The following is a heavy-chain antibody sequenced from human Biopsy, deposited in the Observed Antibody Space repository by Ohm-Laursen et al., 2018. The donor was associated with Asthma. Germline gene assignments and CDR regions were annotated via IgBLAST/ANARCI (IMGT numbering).Heavy chain of an antibody. D-gene: IGHD4-17*01. CDR3: AREVSTVDYGYYYFAMDV. J-gene: IGHJ6*02. Sequence: SSVKVSCMAHGDILSSFGIKWVRKAPGQGLEWMGGVIPIYGTTRTAQKFQGRVTITADGSTSSAYMELSSLTSEDSAVYYCAREVSTVDYGYYYFAMDVWGQGTTVTVSS. V-gene: IGHV1-69*01. CDR1: GDILSSFG. CDR2: VIPIYGTT.